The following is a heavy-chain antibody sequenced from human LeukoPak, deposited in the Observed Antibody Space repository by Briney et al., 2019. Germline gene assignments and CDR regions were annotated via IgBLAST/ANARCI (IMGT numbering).Heavy chain of an antibody. CDR3: ARDPSSSWYGGYFDY. J-gene: IGHJ4*02. V-gene: IGHV1-2*02. CDR1: GYTFTGYY. D-gene: IGHD6-13*01. Sequence: GAPVKVSCKASGYTFTGYYMHWVRQAPGQGLEWMGWINPNSGGTNYAQKFQGRVTMTRDTSISTAYMELSRLRSDDTAVYYCARDPSSSWYGGYFDYWGQGTLVTVSS. CDR2: INPNSGGT.